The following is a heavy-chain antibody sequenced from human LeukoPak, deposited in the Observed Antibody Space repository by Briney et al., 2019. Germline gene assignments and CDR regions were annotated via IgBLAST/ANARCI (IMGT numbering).Heavy chain of an antibody. D-gene: IGHD3-22*01. Sequence: GGSLRLSCAASGLTFSSYAMHWVRQAPGKGLEWVAVISYDGSNKYYADSVKGRFTISRDNSKNTLYLQMNSLRAEDTAVYYCARGIAEESYYDSSGYYGHYWGQGTLVTVSS. V-gene: IGHV3-30-3*01. CDR2: ISYDGSNK. J-gene: IGHJ4*02. CDR3: ARGIAEESYYDSSGYYGHY. CDR1: GLTFSSYA.